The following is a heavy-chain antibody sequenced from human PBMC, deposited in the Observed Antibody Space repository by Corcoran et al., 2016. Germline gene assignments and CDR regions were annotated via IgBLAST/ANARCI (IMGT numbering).Heavy chain of an antibody. CDR1: GYTFTSYG. CDR3: ARRPGNHCSRTSCPPYYYYGMDV. J-gene: IGHJ6*02. CDR2: ISAYNGNT. Sequence: QVQLVQSGAEVKKPGASVKVSCKASGYTFTSYGISWVRQAPGQGLEWMGWISAYNGNTNYAQKLQGRVTMTTDTSTSTAYMELRSLRSDDKAVYYCARRPGNHCSRTSCPPYYYYGMDVWGQGTTVTVSS. D-gene: IGHD2-2*01. V-gene: IGHV1-18*01.